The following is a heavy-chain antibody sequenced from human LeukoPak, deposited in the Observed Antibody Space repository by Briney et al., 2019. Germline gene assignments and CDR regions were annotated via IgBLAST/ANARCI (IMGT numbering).Heavy chain of an antibody. D-gene: IGHD3-10*01. CDR2: IYYSGST. Sequence: SETLSLTCTVSGGSISSSSYYWGWIRQPPGKGLEWIGSIYYSGSTYYNPSLKSRVTISVDTSKNQFSLKLSSVTAADTAVYYCARHGHYYGSGRFAWGQGTLVTVSS. CDR1: GGSISSSSYY. J-gene: IGHJ5*02. CDR3: ARHGHYYGSGRFA. V-gene: IGHV4-39*01.